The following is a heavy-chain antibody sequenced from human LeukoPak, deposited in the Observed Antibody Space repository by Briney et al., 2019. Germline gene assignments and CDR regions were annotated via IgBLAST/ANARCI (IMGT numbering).Heavy chain of an antibody. CDR2: INYRGET. V-gene: IGHV4-59*08. CDR1: GGSISSYY. CDR3: ARHSRGIGWKVPFDY. Sequence: SETLSLTCTVSGGSISSYYWSWIRQSPGKGLEWIGYINYRGETSQNPSLESRVSMSVDTSKNQISLQLTSVTAADTAVYYCARHSRGIGWKVPFDYWGQGTLVTVSS. D-gene: IGHD3-22*01. J-gene: IGHJ4*02.